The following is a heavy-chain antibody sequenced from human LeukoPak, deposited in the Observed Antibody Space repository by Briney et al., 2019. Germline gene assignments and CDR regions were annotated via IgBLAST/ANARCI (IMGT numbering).Heavy chain of an antibody. Sequence: PSETLSLTCAVYGGSFSGYYWSWIRQPPGKGLEWIGEINHSGSTNYNPSLKSRVTISVDTSKNQFSLKLSSVTAADTAVYYCARARITMVRGVTDDYWGQGTLVTVSP. CDR1: GGSFSGYY. D-gene: IGHD3-10*01. J-gene: IGHJ4*02. CDR2: INHSGST. V-gene: IGHV4-34*01. CDR3: ARARITMVRGVTDDY.